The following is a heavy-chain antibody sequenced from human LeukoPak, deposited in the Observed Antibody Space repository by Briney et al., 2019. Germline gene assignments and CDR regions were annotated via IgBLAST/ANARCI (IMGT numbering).Heavy chain of an antibody. CDR1: GGSFSGYY. CDR2: INHSGST. V-gene: IGHV4-34*01. D-gene: IGHD3-22*01. CDR3: ARAVKNYYDSSGYYD. J-gene: IGHJ4*02. Sequence: SETLSLTCAVYGGSFSGYYWSWIRQPPGKGLEWIGEINHSGSTNYNPSLKSRVTISVDTSKNQFSLKLSSVTAADTAVYYCARAVKNYYDSSGYYDWGQGTLVTVSS.